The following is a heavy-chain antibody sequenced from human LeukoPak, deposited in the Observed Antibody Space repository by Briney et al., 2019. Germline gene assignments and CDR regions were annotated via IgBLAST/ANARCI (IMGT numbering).Heavy chain of an antibody. D-gene: IGHD3-10*01. Sequence: PGRSLRLSCAASGFTFSSYGMHWVRQAPGKGLEWVAVIWYDGSNKYYADSVKGRFTISRDNSKNTLYLQMNSLRAEDTAVYYCARHANYYGSGSYLNWFDPWGQGTLVTVSS. CDR1: GFTFSSYG. J-gene: IGHJ5*02. CDR3: ARHANYYGSGSYLNWFDP. V-gene: IGHV3-33*01. CDR2: IWYDGSNK.